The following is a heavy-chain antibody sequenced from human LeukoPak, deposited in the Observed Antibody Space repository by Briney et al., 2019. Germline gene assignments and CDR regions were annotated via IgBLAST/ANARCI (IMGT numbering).Heavy chain of an antibody. D-gene: IGHD1-26*01. CDR2: ISAYNGNT. CDR1: GYTFTSYG. Sequence: ASVKVSCKASGYTFTSYGISWVRQAPGQGLEWMGWISAYNGNTNYAQKLQGRVTMTTDTSTSTAYMELRSLRPDDTAVYYCARVRELLREAASYNWFDPWGQGTLVTVSS. V-gene: IGHV1-18*01. CDR3: ARVRELLREAASYNWFDP. J-gene: IGHJ5*02.